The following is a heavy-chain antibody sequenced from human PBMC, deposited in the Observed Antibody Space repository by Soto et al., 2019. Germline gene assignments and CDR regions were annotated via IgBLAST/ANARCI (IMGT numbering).Heavy chain of an antibody. J-gene: IGHJ5*02. Sequence: EVQLLESGGGLVQPGGSLRLSCAASRFTFSSYAMSWVRQAPGKGLEWVSGISGSGGSTYYSDSVKGRFTISRDNSKNTXXXXXXXXXXXXXXXXXXXXXXXXVPAXADNWFXP. D-gene: IGHD2-2*01. CDR1: RFTFSSYA. CDR2: ISGSGGST. CDR3: XXXXXXVPAXADNWFXP. V-gene: IGHV3-23*01.